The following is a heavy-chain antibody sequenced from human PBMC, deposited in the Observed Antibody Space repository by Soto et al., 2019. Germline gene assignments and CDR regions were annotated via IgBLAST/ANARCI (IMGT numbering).Heavy chain of an antibody. J-gene: IGHJ6*02. CDR3: XXXXXXXXXXXGMDV. Sequence: QVQLVESGGGVVQPGRSLRLSCAASGFTFSSYGMHWVRQAPGKGLEWVAVIWYDGSNKYYADSVKGRFTISRDNSKXXXXXXXXXXXXXXXXXXXXXXXXXXXXXXXGMDVWGQGTTVTVSS. V-gene: IGHV3-33*01. CDR2: IWYDGSNK. CDR1: GFTFSSYG.